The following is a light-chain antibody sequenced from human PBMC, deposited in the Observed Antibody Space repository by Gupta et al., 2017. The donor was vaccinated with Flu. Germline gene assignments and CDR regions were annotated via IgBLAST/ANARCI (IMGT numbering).Light chain of an antibody. CDR3: SSYTSSGTQV. Sequence: SITISCTGTSSDVGGYNYVSWYQQHPGKAPKLMIYEVTNRPSGVSNRFSGSKSGNTASLTISGLQAEDEADYYCSSYTSSGTQVFGGGTKLTVL. CDR2: EVT. CDR1: SSDVGGYNY. V-gene: IGLV2-14*01. J-gene: IGLJ2*01.